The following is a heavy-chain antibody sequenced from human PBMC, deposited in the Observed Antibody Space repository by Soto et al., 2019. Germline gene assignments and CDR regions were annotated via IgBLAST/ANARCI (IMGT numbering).Heavy chain of an antibody. Sequence: SVKVCCKASGFTFTVSPIHWVRQASEQRLEWIGWIVVGSGNTNYAQKFQERVTITRDMSTSTAYMELSSLRSEDTAVYYCAADRGVAGHYYYGMDVWGQGTTVTVSS. CDR2: IVVGSGNT. CDR3: AADRGVAGHYYYGMDV. V-gene: IGHV1-58*02. J-gene: IGHJ6*02. CDR1: GFTFTVSP. D-gene: IGHD6-19*01.